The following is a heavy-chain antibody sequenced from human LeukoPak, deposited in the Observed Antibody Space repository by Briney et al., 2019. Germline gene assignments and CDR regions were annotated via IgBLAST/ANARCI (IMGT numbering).Heavy chain of an antibody. D-gene: IGHD4-23*01. CDR3: AKDGGNLDYYFDY. Sequence: GGSLRLSCAASGFTFDDYAMHWVRQAPGKGVEWVSLISGDGGSTDYADSVKGRFTISRDNSKNSLYLQMNSLRTEDTALYYCAKDGGNLDYYFDYWGQGTLVTVSS. CDR1: GFTFDDYA. CDR2: ISGDGGST. V-gene: IGHV3-43*02. J-gene: IGHJ4*02.